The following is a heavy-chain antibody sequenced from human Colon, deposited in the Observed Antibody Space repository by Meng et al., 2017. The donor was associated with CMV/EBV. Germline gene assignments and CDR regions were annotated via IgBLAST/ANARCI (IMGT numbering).Heavy chain of an antibody. Sequence: ASVKVSCKASAYSFTDYFIHWVRQAPGQGLEWLGQINPRGGSTTYAQKFQGRVTMTRDTSASTVYMELDSLTSDDTAIYYCARGGNYSPSDFWGQGTLVTVSS. V-gene: IGHV1-46*01. J-gene: IGHJ4*02. D-gene: IGHD1-26*01. CDR2: INPRGGST. CDR3: ARGGNYSPSDF. CDR1: AYSFTDYF.